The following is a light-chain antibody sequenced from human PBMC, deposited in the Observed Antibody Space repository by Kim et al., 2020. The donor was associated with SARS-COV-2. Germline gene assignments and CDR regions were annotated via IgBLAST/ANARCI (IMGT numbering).Light chain of an antibody. J-gene: IGKJ4*01. CDR1: QNIRTF. CDR3: QQSHSTPLS. CDR2: GAS. Sequence: DIQMTQSPSSLSASVGDRVTITCRASQNIRTFLNWYQQTPGKAPKVLIYGASNLQSGVPSRFSGSGSGTDFTLTISSLQPEDFATYYCQQSHSTPLSFGGGTKLEI. V-gene: IGKV1-39*01.